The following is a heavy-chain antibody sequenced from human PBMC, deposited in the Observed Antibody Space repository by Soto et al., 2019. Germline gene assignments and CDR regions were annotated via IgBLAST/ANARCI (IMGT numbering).Heavy chain of an antibody. CDR1: GGSISSSSYS. CDR3: ARGVTVFGLVSRFWFDP. D-gene: IGHD3-3*01. V-gene: IGHV4-39*01. J-gene: IGHJ5*02. Sequence: SETLSLTCTVSGGSISSSSYSWGWVRQPPGKGLEWIGSIYNSGSTYYNPSLKSRVVISIDTSRNQFSLRLSSLTAADRAVYFCARGVTVFGLVSRFWFDPWGQGTAVTVSS. CDR2: IYNSGST.